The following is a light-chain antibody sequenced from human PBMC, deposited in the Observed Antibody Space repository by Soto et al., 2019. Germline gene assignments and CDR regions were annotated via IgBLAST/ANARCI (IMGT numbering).Light chain of an antibody. CDR1: SSNIGSNT. J-gene: IGLJ7*01. Sequence: QSVLTQPPSASGTPGQRVTISCSGSSSNIGSNTVNWYQQLPGTAPKLLIYSNNHRPSGGPYRFFGSKSSTKASLAISWLQSEEEADYYCAAWYNSLNSPVFGGGTQLTVL. CDR3: AAWYNSLNSPV. V-gene: IGLV1-44*01. CDR2: SNN.